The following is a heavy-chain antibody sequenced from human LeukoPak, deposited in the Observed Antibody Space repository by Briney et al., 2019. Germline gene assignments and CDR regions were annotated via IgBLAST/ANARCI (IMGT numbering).Heavy chain of an antibody. CDR3: ARDFPSGSYATIGFDY. Sequence: ASVKVSCKASGYTFTSYGISWVRQAPGQGLEWMGWISAYNGNTNYAQKIQGRVTMTTDTSTRTAYMELRSLRSDDTAVYYCARDFPSGSYATIGFDYWGQGTLVTVSS. J-gene: IGHJ4*02. CDR2: ISAYNGNT. D-gene: IGHD1-26*01. V-gene: IGHV1-18*01. CDR1: GYTFTSYG.